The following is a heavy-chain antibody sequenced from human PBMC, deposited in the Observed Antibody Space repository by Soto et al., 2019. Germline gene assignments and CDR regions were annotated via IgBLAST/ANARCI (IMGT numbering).Heavy chain of an antibody. CDR2: IIPIFGTA. Sequence: SVKVSCKASGYRFSAYYIHWVRQAPGQGLEWMGGIIPIFGTANYAQKFQGRVTITADESTSTAYMELSSLRSEDTAVYYCARQGYSYGDNWFDPWGQGTLVTVSS. CDR3: ARQGYSYGDNWFDP. V-gene: IGHV1-69*13. CDR1: GYRFSAYY. D-gene: IGHD5-18*01. J-gene: IGHJ5*02.